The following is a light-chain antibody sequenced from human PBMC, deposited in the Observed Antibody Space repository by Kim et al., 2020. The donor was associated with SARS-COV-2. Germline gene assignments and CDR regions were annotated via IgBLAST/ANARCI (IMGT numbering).Light chain of an antibody. V-gene: IGLV1-51*01. CDR3: GTWDSSLSAVV. CDR2: DNN. CDR1: SSNIGNNY. J-gene: IGLJ2*01. Sequence: GTKVTIYCSGSSSNIGNNYVSWYQQLPGTAPKLLIYDNNKRPSGIPDRFSGSKSGTSATLGITGLQTGDEADYYCGTWDSSLSAVVFGGRTQLTVL.